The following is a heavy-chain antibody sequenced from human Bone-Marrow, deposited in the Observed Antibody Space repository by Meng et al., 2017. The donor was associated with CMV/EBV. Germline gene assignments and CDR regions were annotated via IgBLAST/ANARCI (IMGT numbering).Heavy chain of an antibody. Sequence: SVKVSCKASGGTFNKYAISWVRQAPGQGLEWMGGIIPDLSKATYTQKFEDRVTITTDESTSTAYMELSRLSSEDTAVYYCASGGWGHGDPYYYYAMDVWGQRATVTVSS. CDR1: GGTFNKYA. CDR2: IIPDLSKA. D-gene: IGHD3-10*01. J-gene: IGHJ6*02. V-gene: IGHV1-69*05. CDR3: ASGGWGHGDPYYYYAMDV.